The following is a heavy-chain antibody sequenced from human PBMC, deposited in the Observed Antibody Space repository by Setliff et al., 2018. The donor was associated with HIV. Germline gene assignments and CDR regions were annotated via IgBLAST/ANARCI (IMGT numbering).Heavy chain of an antibody. Sequence: PSETLSLTCTVSGGPMSGYYWSWLRQSPVKGLEWIGYIYSSGTTNYNPSFKSRVSISLDTSRSQFSLMLSSVTAADTAIYYCAKYWRASGTYVFDIGGLGTMVTVSS. CDR3: AKYWRASGTYVFDI. D-gene: IGHD2-15*01. J-gene: IGHJ3*02. CDR1: GGPMSGYY. CDR2: IYSSGTT. V-gene: IGHV4-4*08.